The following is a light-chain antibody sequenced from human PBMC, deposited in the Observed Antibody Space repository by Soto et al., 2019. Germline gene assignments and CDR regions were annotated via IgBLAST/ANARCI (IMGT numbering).Light chain of an antibody. J-gene: IGKJ5*01. Sequence: EIVLTQSPGTLSLSPGERATLSCRASQRVSSGYLAWYQQKPGQAPRLLIYGASNRATDTPDRFSGRGSGTDFTLTISRLEPEDFAVYYCQQYGSSPPSSTFGQGTRLEI. V-gene: IGKV3-20*01. CDR3: QQYGSSPPSST. CDR1: QRVSSGY. CDR2: GAS.